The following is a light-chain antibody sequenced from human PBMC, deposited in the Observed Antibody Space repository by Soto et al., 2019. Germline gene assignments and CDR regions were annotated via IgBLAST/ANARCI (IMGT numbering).Light chain of an antibody. CDR2: EVS. CDR1: SSDVGGYNY. V-gene: IGLV2-14*01. Sequence: QSVLTQPASVSGSRGQSITISCTGTSSDVGGYNYVSWYQQHPGKAPKLMIYEVSNRPSGVSNRFSGSKSGNMASLTISGLQAEDEADYYCSSYTSSSTLLYVFGTGTKVTVL. CDR3: SSYTSSSTLLYV. J-gene: IGLJ1*01.